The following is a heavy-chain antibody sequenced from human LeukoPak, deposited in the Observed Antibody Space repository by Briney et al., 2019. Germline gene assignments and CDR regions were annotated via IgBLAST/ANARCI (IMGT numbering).Heavy chain of an antibody. CDR3: ARAPTLNYYYYYMDV. CDR2: IYSGGST. CDR1: GFTASSNY. V-gene: IGHV3-53*01. J-gene: IGHJ6*03. Sequence: GGSLRLSCAASGFTASSNYMSWVRQAPGKGLEWVSVIYSGGSTYYADSVKGRFTISRDNSKNTLYPQMNSLRAEDTAVYYCARAPTLNYYYYYMDVWGKGTTVTVSS.